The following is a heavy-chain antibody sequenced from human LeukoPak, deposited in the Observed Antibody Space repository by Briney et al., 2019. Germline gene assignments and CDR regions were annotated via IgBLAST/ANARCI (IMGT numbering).Heavy chain of an antibody. D-gene: IGHD3-9*01. CDR3: ARGRGEKYYDILTGYSPNYYYMDV. V-gene: IGHV1-69*13. Sequence: ASVKVSCKASGYTFTGYYMHWVRQAPGQGLEWMGGIIPIFGTANYAQKFQGRVTITADESTSTAYMELSSLRSEDTAVYYCARGRGEKYYDILTGYSPNYYYMDVWGKGTTVTISS. J-gene: IGHJ6*03. CDR1: GYTFTGYY. CDR2: IIPIFGTA.